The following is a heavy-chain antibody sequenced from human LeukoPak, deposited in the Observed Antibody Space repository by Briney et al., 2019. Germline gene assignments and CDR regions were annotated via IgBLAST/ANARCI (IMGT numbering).Heavy chain of an antibody. V-gene: IGHV4-59*01. CDR3: ARAGYSYGLAFSGSFDY. J-gene: IGHJ4*02. Sequence: PSETLSLTCTVSGGSISSYYWSWIRQPPGKGLEWIGYIYYSGSTNYNPSLKRRVPISGDTSKNQFSLKLSSVTAADTAVYYCARAGYSYGLAFSGSFDYWGQGTLVTVSS. CDR2: IYYSGST. D-gene: IGHD5-18*01. CDR1: GGSISSYY.